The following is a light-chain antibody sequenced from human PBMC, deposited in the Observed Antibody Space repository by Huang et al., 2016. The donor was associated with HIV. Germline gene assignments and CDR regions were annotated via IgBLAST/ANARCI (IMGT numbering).Light chain of an antibody. V-gene: IGKV1-5*03. CDR2: KAS. CDR3: QQYNAYSYT. CDR1: QSISNW. J-gene: IGKJ2*01. Sequence: DIQMTQSPSTLSASVGDRVTITCRASQSISNWLAWYQQKPGKAPKLLIYKASSLQSGVPSRFSGSGSGTEFTLTINSLQPDDFATYYCQQYNAYSYTFGQGTKLDIK.